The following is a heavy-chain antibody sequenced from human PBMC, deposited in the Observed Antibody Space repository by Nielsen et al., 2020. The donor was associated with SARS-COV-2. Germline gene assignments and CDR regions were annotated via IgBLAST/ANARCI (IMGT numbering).Heavy chain of an antibody. CDR2: ISYDGIDK. CDR3: ARENDYTNYFEW. D-gene: IGHD4-11*01. V-gene: IGHV3-30*04. J-gene: IGHJ4*02. CDR1: GLSFNNYP. Sequence: GGSLRLSCTASGLSFNNYPLYWVRQAPGKGLEWVALISYDGIDKYYRDSMQGRFTISRDNSRNTLYLEMSSLRAEDTAVYYCARENDYTNYFEWWGQGTLVTVSS.